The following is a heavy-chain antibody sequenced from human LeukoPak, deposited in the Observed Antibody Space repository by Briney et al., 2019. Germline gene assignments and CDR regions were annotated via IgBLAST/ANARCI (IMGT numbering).Heavy chain of an antibody. CDR1: GYSISSGYY. CDR3: AREEPYYYYMDV. J-gene: IGHJ6*03. CDR2: IYHSGST. Sequence: SETLSLTCAVSGYSISSGYYWGWIRQPPGKGLEWIGSIYHSGSTYYNPSLKSRVTISVDTSKNQFSLKLSSVTAADTAVYYCAREEPYYYYMDVWGKGTTVTVSS. V-gene: IGHV4-38-2*02. D-gene: IGHD1-14*01.